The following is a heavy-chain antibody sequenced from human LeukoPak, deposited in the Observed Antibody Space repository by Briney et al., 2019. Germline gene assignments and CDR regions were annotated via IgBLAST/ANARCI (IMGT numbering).Heavy chain of an antibody. CDR3: ARGADMMIVPND. Sequence: SETLSLTCSVSGGSISSYYWSWIRQPPGKGLEWIGYIYYSGSTNYNPSLKSRVTISVDTSKNQFSLKLSSVTAADTAVYYCARGADMMIVPNDWGQGTLVTVSS. J-gene: IGHJ4*02. D-gene: IGHD3-22*01. CDR2: IYYSGST. CDR1: GGSISSYY. V-gene: IGHV4-59*01.